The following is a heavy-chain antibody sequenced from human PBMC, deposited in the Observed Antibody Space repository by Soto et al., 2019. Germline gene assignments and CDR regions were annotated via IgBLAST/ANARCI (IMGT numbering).Heavy chain of an antibody. V-gene: IGHV4-59*01. J-gene: IGHJ5*02. CDR2: IYYSGST. CDR1: GGSISSYY. D-gene: IGHD6-13*01. Sequence: SETLSLTCTVSGGSISSYYWSWIRPPPGKGLEWIGYIYYSGSTNYNPSLKSRVTISVDTSKTQFSLKLSSVTAADTAVYYWARDHSSSSWTNWFDPWGQGTLVTVSS. CDR3: ARDHSSSSWTNWFDP.